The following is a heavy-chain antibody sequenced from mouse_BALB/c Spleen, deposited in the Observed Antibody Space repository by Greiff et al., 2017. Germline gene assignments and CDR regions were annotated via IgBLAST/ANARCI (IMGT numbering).Heavy chain of an antibody. Sequence: QVQLQQSGPGLVAPSQSLSITCTVSGFSLTGYGVNWVRQPPGKGLEWLGMIWGDGSTDYNSALKSRMSISKDKSKSQVFLKMNSLQTDDTARYYCARGDYGNYYAMDYWGQGTSVTVSS. V-gene: IGHV2-6-7*01. CDR3: ARGDYGNYYAMDY. CDR2: IWGDGST. CDR1: GFSLTGYG. J-gene: IGHJ4*01. D-gene: IGHD2-1*01.